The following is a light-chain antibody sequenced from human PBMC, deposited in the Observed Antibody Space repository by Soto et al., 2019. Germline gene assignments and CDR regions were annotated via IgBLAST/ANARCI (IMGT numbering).Light chain of an antibody. V-gene: IGLV1-40*01. CDR3: QSYDNSLSGWV. J-gene: IGLJ3*02. Sequence: QSVLTQPPSVSGAPGQRVTISCTGSSSNIGAGYDVHWYQQLPETAPKLLIYGNTNRPSGVPDRFSGSKSGTSASLAITGLQADDDADYYCQSYDNSLSGWVFGGGTKLTVL. CDR2: GNT. CDR1: SSNIGAGYD.